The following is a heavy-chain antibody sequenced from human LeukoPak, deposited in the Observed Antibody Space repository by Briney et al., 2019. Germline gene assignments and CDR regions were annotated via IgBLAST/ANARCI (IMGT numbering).Heavy chain of an antibody. CDR1: GGSINSYY. Sequence: SETLSLTCTVPGGSINSYYWSWIRQPPGKGLEWIGYIYYSGTTNYNPSLKSRVTISVDTSKNQFSLKLRSVTAADTALYYCAGGGVAVAGRVDYWGQGTLVTVSS. CDR3: AGGGVAVAGRVDY. J-gene: IGHJ4*02. V-gene: IGHV4-59*01. CDR2: IYYSGTT. D-gene: IGHD6-19*01.